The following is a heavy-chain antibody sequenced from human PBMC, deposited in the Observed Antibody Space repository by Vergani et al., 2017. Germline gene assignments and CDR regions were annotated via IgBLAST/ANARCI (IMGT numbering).Heavy chain of an antibody. CDR1: GFRFSNYA. D-gene: IGHD2-15*01. Sequence: EVQLLESGGGLAQPGGSLRLSCAASGFRFSNYAMSWVRQAPGKGLEWVAAIASSGTITYYSDSVKSRFTVSRDNSQNTLFLQMSSLRAEDTAVYYCATDLACSGGSCSHNWFDPWGQGTLVTVSS. CDR3: ATDLACSGGSCSHNWFDP. V-gene: IGHV3-23*01. CDR2: IASSGTIT. J-gene: IGHJ5*02.